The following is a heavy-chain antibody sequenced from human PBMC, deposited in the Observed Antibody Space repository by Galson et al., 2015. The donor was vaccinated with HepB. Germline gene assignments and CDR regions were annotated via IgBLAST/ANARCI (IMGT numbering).Heavy chain of an antibody. Sequence: SVKVSCKASGYSFTDYYIHWVRQAPGQGLERMGWINPNSGGTLHAQKFQGRVTMTRDTSISSASLELSRLRSDDTAVFYCAREAGEMGDAFDIWGQGTKVTVSS. CDR2: INPNSGGT. J-gene: IGHJ3*02. CDR1: GYSFTDYY. V-gene: IGHV1-2*02. CDR3: AREAGEMGDAFDI. D-gene: IGHD3-16*01.